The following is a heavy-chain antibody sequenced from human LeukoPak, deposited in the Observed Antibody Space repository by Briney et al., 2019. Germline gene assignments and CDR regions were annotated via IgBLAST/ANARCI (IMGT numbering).Heavy chain of an antibody. V-gene: IGHV4-59*01. Sequence: SETLSLTCTVSGGSISSYYWSWIRQPPGKGLEWIGYIYYSGNTNYNPSLKSRVTISVDTSKNQFSLKLSSVTAADTAVYYCARLIERDYDFWSGFNAFDIWGQGTMVTVSS. CDR2: IYYSGNT. CDR3: ARLIERDYDFWSGFNAFDI. CDR1: GGSISSYY. D-gene: IGHD3-3*01. J-gene: IGHJ3*02.